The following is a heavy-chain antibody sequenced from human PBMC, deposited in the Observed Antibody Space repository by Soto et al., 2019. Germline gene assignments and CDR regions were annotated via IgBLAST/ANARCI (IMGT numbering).Heavy chain of an antibody. Sequence: GGSLRLSCAASGFIFSDHHMDWVRQAPGKGLEWVSVIYSGGSTYYADSVKGRFTISRDNSKNTLYLQMNSLRAEDTAVYYCARSGSFLGPVDYWGQGTLVTVSS. D-gene: IGHD1-26*01. J-gene: IGHJ4*02. V-gene: IGHV3-53*01. CDR2: IYSGGST. CDR1: GFIFSDHH. CDR3: ARSGSFLGPVDY.